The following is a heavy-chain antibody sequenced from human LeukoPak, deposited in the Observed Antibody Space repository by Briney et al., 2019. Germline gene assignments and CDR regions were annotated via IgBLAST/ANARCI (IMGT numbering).Heavy chain of an antibody. CDR2: ISYDGSNK. CDR1: GFTFSSYA. V-gene: IGHV3-30-3*01. Sequence: GGSLRLSCAASGFTFSSYAMLWVRQAPGRGLEWVAVISYDGSNKYYADSVKGRFTISRDNSKNTLYLQMNSLRAEDTAVYYCARDKMVRGVINEYYFDYWGQGTLVTVSS. D-gene: IGHD3-10*01. CDR3: ARDKMVRGVINEYYFDY. J-gene: IGHJ4*02.